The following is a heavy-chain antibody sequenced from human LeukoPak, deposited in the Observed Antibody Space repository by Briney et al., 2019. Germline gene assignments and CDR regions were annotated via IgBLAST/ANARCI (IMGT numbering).Heavy chain of an antibody. D-gene: IGHD3-10*01. CDR1: GYSISSGYY. CDR3: AREMVRGVM. Sequence: SETLSLTCTVSGYSISSGYYWGWIRQPPGKGLEWIGSIYHSGSTYYNPSLKSRVTISVDTSKNQFSLKLSSVTAADTAVYYCAREMVRGVMWGQGTLVPVSS. CDR2: IYHSGST. V-gene: IGHV4-38-2*02. J-gene: IGHJ4*02.